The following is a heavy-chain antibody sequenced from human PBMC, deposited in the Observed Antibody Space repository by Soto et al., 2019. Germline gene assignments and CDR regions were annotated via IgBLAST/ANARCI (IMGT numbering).Heavy chain of an antibody. Sequence: PGGSLRLACAASGFTFDDYAMHWVRQAPGKGLEWVSGISWNSGSIGYADSVKGRFTISRDNAKNSLYLQMNSLRAEDTALYHCAKDIGPGRSGRDAFDIWGQATMVTVSS. CDR2: ISWNSGSI. J-gene: IGHJ3*02. D-gene: IGHD6-19*01. CDR1: GFTFDDYA. CDR3: AKDIGPGRSGRDAFDI. V-gene: IGHV3-9*01.